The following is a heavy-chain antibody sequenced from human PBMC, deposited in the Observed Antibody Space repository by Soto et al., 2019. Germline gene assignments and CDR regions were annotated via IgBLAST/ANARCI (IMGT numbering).Heavy chain of an antibody. D-gene: IGHD3-22*01. CDR2: ISGTGDGT. V-gene: IGHV3-23*01. CDR1: GFTFSNYA. CDR3: VKQIDYDSSCSYGGAHYFDS. J-gene: IGHJ4*02. Sequence: EVQLLESGGGFVQPGGSLRLSCAASGFTFSNYAMTWVRQAPGKGLEWVSGISGTGDGTYYGDSVRGRFTISRDNSKNTLVLQMNSLRADVTAEFYCVKQIDYDSSCSYGGAHYFDSWGQGTLVTVSS.